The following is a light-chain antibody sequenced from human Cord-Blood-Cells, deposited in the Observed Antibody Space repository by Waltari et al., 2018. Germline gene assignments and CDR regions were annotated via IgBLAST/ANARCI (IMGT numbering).Light chain of an antibody. CDR2: GNS. J-gene: IGLJ3*02. CDR3: QSYDSSLSGSV. V-gene: IGLV1-40*01. CDR1: SSNIGAGYD. Sequence: QSVLTQPPSVSGAPGQRVTISCTGSSSNIGAGYDVHWYQQLPGTAPKLLIYGNSNRPSGGPDRCSGSKSGTSASLAITGLQAEDEADYYGQSYDSSLSGSVFGGGTKLTVL.